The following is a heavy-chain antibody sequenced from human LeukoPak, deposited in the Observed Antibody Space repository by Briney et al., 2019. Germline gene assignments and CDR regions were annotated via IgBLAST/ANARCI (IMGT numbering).Heavy chain of an antibody. Sequence: GGSLRLSCAASRFTFSNYAMSWVRQAPGKGLEWVSATSGSGDITYNADSVKGRFTNSRDNSKNTLYLQMSSLRAEDTAVYYCAKVKSTSGWPNDAFDIWGQGTMVTVSS. CDR3: AKVKSTSGWPNDAFDI. V-gene: IGHV3-23*01. D-gene: IGHD6-19*01. J-gene: IGHJ3*02. CDR2: TSGSGDIT. CDR1: RFTFSNYA.